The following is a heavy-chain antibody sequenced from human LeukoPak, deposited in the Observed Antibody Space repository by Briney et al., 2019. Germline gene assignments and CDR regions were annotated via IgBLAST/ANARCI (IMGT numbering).Heavy chain of an antibody. V-gene: IGHV5-51*01. CDR2: IYPGDSDT. D-gene: IGHD3-22*01. J-gene: IGHJ4*02. CDR1: GYSFTSYW. Sequence: GESLKISCKGSGYSFTSYWIGWVRQMPGKGLEWMGIIYPGDSDTRYSPSFQGQVTISADKSISTAYLQWSSLKASDTAMYYCARLGGGTYYYDSSGYYYSDYWGQGTLVTVSS. CDR3: ARLGGGTYYYDSSGYYYSDY.